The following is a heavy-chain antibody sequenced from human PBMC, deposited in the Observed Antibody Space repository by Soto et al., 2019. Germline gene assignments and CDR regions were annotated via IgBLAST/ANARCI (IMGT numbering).Heavy chain of an antibody. J-gene: IGHJ1*01. V-gene: IGHV3-30*03. CDR2: ISYDGSYK. Sequence: GGSLRLSCAASGFTFSSYGIHWVRQAPGKGLEWVALISYDGSYKYYADSVQGRFTISRDNSKNTLYLQMDNLDSGDTAVYYCGRDHATIFVVAYCGRRTLVAVCS. CDR3: GRDHATIFVVAY. D-gene: IGHD3-3*01. CDR1: GFTFSSYG.